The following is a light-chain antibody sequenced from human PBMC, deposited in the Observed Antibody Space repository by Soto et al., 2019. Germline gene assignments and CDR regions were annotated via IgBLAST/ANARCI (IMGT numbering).Light chain of an antibody. CDR2: GAS. CDR3: QQSGGSPRT. Sequence: EIVLTQSPGTLSLSPGERATLSCRASQSVSSSNLAWYQQKPDQAPRLLIYGASSRATGLPDRLSGSRCGTDFILAISRLEPDDFAVYYCQQSGGSPRTFGQGTKVEI. V-gene: IGKV3-20*01. J-gene: IGKJ1*01. CDR1: QSVSSSN.